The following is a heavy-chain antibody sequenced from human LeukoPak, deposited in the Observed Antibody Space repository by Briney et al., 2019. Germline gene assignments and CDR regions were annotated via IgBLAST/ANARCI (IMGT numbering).Heavy chain of an antibody. Sequence: GASVKVSCKASGGTFSSYAISWVRQAPGQGLEWMGWINTNTGNPTYAQGFTGRFVFSLDTSVSTAYLQISSLKAEDTAVYYCARSPEVTRVEGFDYWGQGTLVTVSS. V-gene: IGHV7-4-1*02. CDR1: GGTFSSYA. J-gene: IGHJ4*02. CDR3: ARSPEVTRVEGFDY. D-gene: IGHD3-3*01. CDR2: INTNTGNP.